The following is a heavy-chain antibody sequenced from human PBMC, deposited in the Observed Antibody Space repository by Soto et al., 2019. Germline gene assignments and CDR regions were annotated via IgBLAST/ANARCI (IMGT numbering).Heavy chain of an antibody. CDR3: ARRVPGRGDCTRNDCYIDS. CDR2: MTSDGDT. V-gene: IGHV4-39*01. D-gene: IGHD1-1*01. J-gene: IGHJ4*02. Sequence: SQTLSLTYSVSGGSIRSSRSYWSLIPQSPGKGLEWIGSMTSDGDTYYSPSLRGRVTFSVDLSKNEFSLNLQSVTATDTAVFYCARRVPGRGDCTRNDCYIDSWGEGTLVT. CDR1: GGSIRSSRSY.